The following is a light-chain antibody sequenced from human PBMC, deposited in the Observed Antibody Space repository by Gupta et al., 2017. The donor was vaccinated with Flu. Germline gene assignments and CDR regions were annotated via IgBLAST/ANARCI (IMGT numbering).Light chain of an antibody. CDR3: MKALQAPGA. CDR1: QSLLHSNGYNY. CDR2: LGS. V-gene: IGKV2-28*01. J-gene: IGKJ1*01. Sequence: VMTQSPLSLSVTPGEPASISCRSSQSLLHSNGYNYLDWYLQKPGQSPQLLIYLGSTRASGVPDRFSGSGSGTDFTLEISRVEAEDVGVYYCMKALQAPGAFGQGTKVEIK.